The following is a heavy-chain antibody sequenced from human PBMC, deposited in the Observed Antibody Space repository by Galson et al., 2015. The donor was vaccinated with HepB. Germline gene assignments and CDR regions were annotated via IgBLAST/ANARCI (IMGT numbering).Heavy chain of an antibody. J-gene: IGHJ4*02. CDR2: IDPSDSYT. CDR1: GYSFTSYW. CDR3: ARSPQGGSYYVSPMFDY. D-gene: IGHD1-26*01. Sequence: QSGAEVKKPGESPRISCKGSGYSFTSYWISWVRQMPGKGLEWMGRIDPSDSYTNYSPSFQGHVTISADKSISTAYLQWSSLKASDTAMYYCARSPQGGSYYVSPMFDYWGQGTLVTVSS. V-gene: IGHV5-10-1*01.